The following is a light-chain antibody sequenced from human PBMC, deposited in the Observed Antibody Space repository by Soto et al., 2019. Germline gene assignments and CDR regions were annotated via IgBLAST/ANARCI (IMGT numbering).Light chain of an antibody. Sequence: DIQMTQSPSSLSASVGDRVTITCQASQAISNYLNWYQQKPGKAPKLLIYDASNLETGVPSRFSGSGSGTDFTFTISSLQPEDIATYYCQQYDSPPPAITFGQGTRLEIK. CDR1: QAISNY. CDR3: QQYDSPPPAIT. V-gene: IGKV1-33*01. J-gene: IGKJ5*01. CDR2: DAS.